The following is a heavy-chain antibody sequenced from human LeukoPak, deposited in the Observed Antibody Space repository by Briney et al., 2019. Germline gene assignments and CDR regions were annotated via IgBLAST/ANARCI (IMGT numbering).Heavy chain of an antibody. CDR1: GYTFTGYY. CDR3: ARPLYYDSTGYHQYYFDH. CDR2: ISAYNGNT. D-gene: IGHD3-22*01. Sequence: ASVKVSCKASGYTFTGYYMHWVRQAPGQGLEWMGWISAYNGNTNYAQNLQGRVTMTTETSTSTAYMDLRSLRSDDTAVYYCARPLYYDSTGYHQYYFDHWGQGTLVTVSS. V-gene: IGHV1-18*04. J-gene: IGHJ4*02.